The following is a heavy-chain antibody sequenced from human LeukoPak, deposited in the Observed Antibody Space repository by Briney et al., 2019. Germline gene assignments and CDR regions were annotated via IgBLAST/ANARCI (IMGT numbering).Heavy chain of an antibody. CDR3: AREGTAGTNLNWFDP. J-gene: IGHJ5*02. V-gene: IGHV4-59*01. Sequence: SETPSLTCTVSGGSISSYYWSWIRQPPGKGLEWIGYISYSGSTNFNPSLKSRVTISVDTSKNQFSLKLSSVTAADTAVYYCAREGTAGTNLNWFDPWGQGTLVTVSS. CDR2: ISYSGST. D-gene: IGHD1-1*01. CDR1: GGSISSYY.